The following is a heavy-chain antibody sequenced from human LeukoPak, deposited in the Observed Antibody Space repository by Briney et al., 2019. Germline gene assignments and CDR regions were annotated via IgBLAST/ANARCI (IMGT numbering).Heavy chain of an antibody. CDR3: ARDDGYYDGGLCAFDI. CDR1: GYTFTDYY. V-gene: IGHV1-46*01. J-gene: IGHJ3*02. CDR2: INPSGGST. Sequence: ASVKVSCKASGYTFTDYYMHWVRQAPGQGLEWMGIINPSGGSTSYAQKFQGRVTMTRDMSTSTVYMELSSLRSEDTAVYYCARDDGYYDGGLCAFDIWGQGTMVTVSS. D-gene: IGHD3-22*01.